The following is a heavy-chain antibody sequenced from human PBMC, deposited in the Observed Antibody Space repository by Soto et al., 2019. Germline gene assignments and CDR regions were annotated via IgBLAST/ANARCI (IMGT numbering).Heavy chain of an antibody. CDR3: ARGVSSPSNLDY. D-gene: IGHD6-13*01. CDR1: GGSVGSVSYY. Sequence: PSETLSLTCTVSGGSVGSVSYYWSWIRQPPGKGLEWIAYIYYTGSTNYNPSLKSRVTISADTSKNQFSLRLNSVTAADTAVYYCARGVSSPSNLDYWGQGTLVTVSS. CDR2: IYYTGST. J-gene: IGHJ4*02. V-gene: IGHV4-61*01.